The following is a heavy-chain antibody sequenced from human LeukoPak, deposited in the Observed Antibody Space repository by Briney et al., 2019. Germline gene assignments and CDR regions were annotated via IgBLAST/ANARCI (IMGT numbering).Heavy chain of an antibody. Sequence: SETLSLTCAVYGGSFSGYYWTWIRQTPEKGLEWIGEMNPSGSTNYNPSLKSRVTISVDTSKNQFSLELSSVTAADTPVYYCAGGRQDVTMIVVVMTAVSYYLDVWGKGTRVTVS. J-gene: IGHJ6*03. CDR2: MNPSGST. CDR1: GGSFSGYY. V-gene: IGHV4-34*01. D-gene: IGHD3-22*01. CDR3: AGGRQDVTMIVVVMTAVSYYLDV.